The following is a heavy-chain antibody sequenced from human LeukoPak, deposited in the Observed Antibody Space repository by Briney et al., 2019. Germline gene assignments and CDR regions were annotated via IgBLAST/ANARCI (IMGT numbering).Heavy chain of an antibody. CDR1: GGSLNDHY. Sequence: SETLSLICAGCGGSLNDHYWRWIRQPPGKGLEWGGEIHHRGFPNYNPYRQSRVNTSLATSNNQFSLSLTSVTAADTAVYYCARDASLYDYVWGSSPTKAFDPWGQGTLVTVSS. V-gene: IGHV4-34*01. CDR3: ARDASLYDYVWGSSPTKAFDP. CDR2: IHHRGFP. D-gene: IGHD3-16*01. J-gene: IGHJ5*02.